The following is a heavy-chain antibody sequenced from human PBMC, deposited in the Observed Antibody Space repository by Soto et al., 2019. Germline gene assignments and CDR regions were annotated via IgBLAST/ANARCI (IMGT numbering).Heavy chain of an antibody. J-gene: IGHJ4*02. V-gene: IGHV4-61*01. CDR2: IYYNGST. CDR3: ARDRSYDSSGFHFDY. Sequence: SETLSLTCTVSGGSVSSGSYYWSWIRQPPGKGLEWIGYIYYNGSTNYNPSLKSRVTISVDTSKNQFSLKLSSVTAADTAVYYCARDRSYDSSGFHFDYWGKGTLVTVSS. CDR1: GGSVSSGSYY. D-gene: IGHD3-22*01.